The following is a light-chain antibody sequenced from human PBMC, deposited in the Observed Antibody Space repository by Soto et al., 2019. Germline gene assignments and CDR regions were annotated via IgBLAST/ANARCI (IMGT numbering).Light chain of an antibody. J-gene: IGKJ1*01. CDR3: QQSFSVPPT. V-gene: IGKV1-5*01. Sequence: EIQMTHSPSTLSAYVGDRVTITCRASQSISSWLAWYQQKPGKAPKLLIYDASSLESGVPSRFSGSGSGTDFTLTISSLQPEDFATYYCQQSFSVPPTFGQGSNVDIK. CDR1: QSISSW. CDR2: DAS.